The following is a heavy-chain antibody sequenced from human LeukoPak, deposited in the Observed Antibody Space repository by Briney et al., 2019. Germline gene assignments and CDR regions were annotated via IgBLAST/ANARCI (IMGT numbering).Heavy chain of an antibody. V-gene: IGHV4-31*03. CDR1: GGSISSGGYY. CDR2: FYYSGSI. D-gene: IGHD3-22*01. Sequence: SQTLSLTCPVSGGSISSGGYYWGWIHQPPRKGPEWIGSFYYSGSIEVNPSLKSRVTISVDTSKNQLSLNLRCVTAADTAVYYCARASYYYDSSAYYYFDYWGQGNLVTVSS. J-gene: IGHJ4*02. CDR3: ARASYYYDSSAYYYFDY.